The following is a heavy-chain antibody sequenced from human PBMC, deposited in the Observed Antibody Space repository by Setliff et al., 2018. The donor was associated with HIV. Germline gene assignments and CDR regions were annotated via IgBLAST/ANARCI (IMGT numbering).Heavy chain of an antibody. Sequence: SETLSLTCTVSSASISSHYSSHYWTWIRQPPGKRLEWLGSVYQSGSTSYNPSLSSRLTISVDTSKNQVSLRLSSVTAADTGVYYCARHRDPPGTSWIFYYYYMDLWGGGTTVTVSS. CDR2: VYQSGST. CDR3: ARHRDPPGTSWIFYYYYMDL. J-gene: IGHJ6*03. V-gene: IGHV4-39*01. D-gene: IGHD2-2*01. CDR1: SASISSHYSSHY.